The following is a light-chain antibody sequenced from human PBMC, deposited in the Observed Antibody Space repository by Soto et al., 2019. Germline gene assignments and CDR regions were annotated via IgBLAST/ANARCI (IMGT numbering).Light chain of an antibody. V-gene: IGLV2-23*01. Sequence: QSALTQPASVSGSPGQSITISCTGTSSDVGSYNLVSWYQRHPGKAPKLMIYEGSERPSGVSNRFSGSKSGNTASLTISGLQAEDEADYYCCSYAGSSTLVFGGGTKVTVL. CDR3: CSYAGSSTLV. CDR2: EGS. CDR1: SSDVGSYNL. J-gene: IGLJ2*01.